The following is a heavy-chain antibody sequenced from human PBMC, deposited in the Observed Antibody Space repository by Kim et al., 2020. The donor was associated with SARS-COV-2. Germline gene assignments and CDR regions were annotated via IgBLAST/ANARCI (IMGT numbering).Heavy chain of an antibody. V-gene: IGHV1-3*01. CDR2: INAGNGNT. CDR1: GYTFTSYA. J-gene: IGHJ4*02. CDR3: ARVASDILTGYYMSYFDY. D-gene: IGHD3-9*01. Sequence: ASVKVSCKASGYTFTSYAMHWVRQAPGQRLEWMGWINAGNGNTKYSQKFQGRVTITRDTSASTAYMELSSLRSEDTAVYYCARVASDILTGYYMSYFDYWGQGTLVTVSS.